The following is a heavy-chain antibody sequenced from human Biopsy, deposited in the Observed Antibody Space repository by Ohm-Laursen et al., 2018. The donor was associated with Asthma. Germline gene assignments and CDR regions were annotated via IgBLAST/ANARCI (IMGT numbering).Heavy chain of an antibody. J-gene: IGHJ6*02. Sequence: ASVKVSCTTSGYTFNSAGITWVRQAPGQGLEWMGWISVYNGNTKVAQKLQDRVTMITDTSTSTAYMELRSLRSDHTAVYFCARAVDYSHYYGIDVWGQGTTVTVS. CDR3: ARAVDYSHYYGIDV. CDR2: ISVYNGNT. CDR1: GYTFNSAG. D-gene: IGHD3-10*01. V-gene: IGHV1-18*01.